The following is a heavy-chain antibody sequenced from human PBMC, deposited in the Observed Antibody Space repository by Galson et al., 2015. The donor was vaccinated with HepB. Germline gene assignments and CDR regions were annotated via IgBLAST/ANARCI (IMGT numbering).Heavy chain of an antibody. CDR3: ARAYYGSGPYHYYGMDV. CDR1: GLPFSPFA. J-gene: IGHJ6*02. Sequence: SLRLSCAASGLPFSPFAMTWVRQPPGKGLDWVSGISPTGGSIYYADSVKGRFVVSRDNSKNTLSLEMNSLRIEDTAVYYCARAYYGSGPYHYYGMDVWGQGITVTVSS. CDR2: ISPTGGSI. D-gene: IGHD3-10*01. V-gene: IGHV3-23*01.